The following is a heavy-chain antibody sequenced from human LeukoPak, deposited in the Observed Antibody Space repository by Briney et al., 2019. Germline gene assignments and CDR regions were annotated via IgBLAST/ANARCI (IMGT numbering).Heavy chain of an antibody. CDR3: ARAPDYGDYVGWFDP. J-gene: IGHJ5*02. CDR2: VIPIFGTA. Sequence: SVKVSCKASGGTFSSYAISWVRQAPGQGLEWMGGVIPIFGTANYAQKFQGRVTITADEPTSTAYMELSSLRSEDTAVYYCARAPDYGDYVGWFDPWGRGTLVTVSS. D-gene: IGHD4-17*01. CDR1: GGTFSSYA. V-gene: IGHV1-69*01.